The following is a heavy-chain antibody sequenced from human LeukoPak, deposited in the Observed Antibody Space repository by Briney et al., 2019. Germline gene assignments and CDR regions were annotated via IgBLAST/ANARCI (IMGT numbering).Heavy chain of an antibody. CDR1: GFTFSTYW. CDR3: VRQHGY. J-gene: IGHJ4*02. CDR2: INSDGSST. Sequence: SGGSLRLSCAAPGFTFSTYWMDWVRQGPGKGLVWVSHINSDGSSTDYADSVKGRFTISRDNAENTLYLQMNSLRAEDAAVYYCVRQHGYWGQGTLVTVPS. V-gene: IGHV3-74*01.